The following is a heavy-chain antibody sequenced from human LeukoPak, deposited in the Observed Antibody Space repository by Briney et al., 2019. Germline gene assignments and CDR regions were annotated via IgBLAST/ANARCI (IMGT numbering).Heavy chain of an antibody. V-gene: IGHV3-30-3*01. CDR2: ISYDGSNK. J-gene: IGHJ4*02. D-gene: IGHD6-13*01. CDR1: GFTFSSYA. CDR3: ARVGSSSWSYYFDY. Sequence: GRSLRLSCAASGFTFSSYAMHWVRQAPGKGLEWVAVISYDGSNKYYADSVKGRFTISRDNSKNTLFLQMNSLRPEDTALYYCARVGSSSWSYYFDYWGQGTLVTVSS.